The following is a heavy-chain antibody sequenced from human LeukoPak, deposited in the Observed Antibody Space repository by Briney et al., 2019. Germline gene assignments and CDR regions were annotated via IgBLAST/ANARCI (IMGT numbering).Heavy chain of an antibody. D-gene: IGHD5-12*01. V-gene: IGHV3-23*01. J-gene: IGHJ4*02. CDR3: ARPHSGYDFQGLCY. Sequence: PGGSLRLSCAASGFTFSNYAMNWVRQAPGKGLEWVSGISGSGRSTYYADSVEGRFTISRDNSKNTLYLQMNSLRAEDTAVYYCARPHSGYDFQGLCYWGQGTLVTVSS. CDR2: ISGSGRST. CDR1: GFTFSNYA.